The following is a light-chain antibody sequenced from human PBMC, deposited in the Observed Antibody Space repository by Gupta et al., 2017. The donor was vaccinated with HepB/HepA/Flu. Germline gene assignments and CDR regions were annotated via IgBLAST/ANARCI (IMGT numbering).Light chain of an antibody. J-gene: IGLJ2*01. Sequence: SYELTQPLSVSVALGQTVKITCEGNNIDRKNVHWYQQKPGQAPVLVIYRDSIRPSGIPERFSASSSGNTAALTLTRVQGGDEAEYYCQVWDANTVIFGGGTELSVL. CDR1: NIDRKN. V-gene: IGLV3-9*01. CDR2: RDS. CDR3: QVWDANTVI.